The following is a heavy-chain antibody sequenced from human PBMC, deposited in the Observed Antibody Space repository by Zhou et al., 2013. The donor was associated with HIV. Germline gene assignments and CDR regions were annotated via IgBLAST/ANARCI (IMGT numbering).Heavy chain of an antibody. V-gene: IGHV1-69*05. D-gene: IGHD3-10*01. CDR2: IISMFGTA. CDR1: GYAFDRYD. Sequence: QAQLVQSGDEVKKPGASVKVSCKASGYAFDRYDISWVRQAPGQGLEWVGGIISMFGTADFAQRFQGRVTVTTDESTSTAYMELSSLRSDDTALYYCARGGWFGKTLHYADLWAAAPSSLSPQ. J-gene: IGHJ2*01. CDR3: ARGGWFGKTLHYADL.